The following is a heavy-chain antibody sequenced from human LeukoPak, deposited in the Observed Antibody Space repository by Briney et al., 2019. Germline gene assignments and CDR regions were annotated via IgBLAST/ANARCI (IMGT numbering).Heavy chain of an antibody. CDR3: ARGPPNWGYDY. Sequence: GASVKVYCKASGYTVTSYYMHWVRQAPGQGLEWMAILNPSGGSSNYAQKFQGRATLTRATSTGTVYMELSSLRSEDTAVYYCARGPPNWGYDYWGPGTLVTVSS. J-gene: IGHJ4*02. V-gene: IGHV1-46*01. CDR1: GYTVTSYY. D-gene: IGHD7-27*01. CDR2: LNPSGGSS.